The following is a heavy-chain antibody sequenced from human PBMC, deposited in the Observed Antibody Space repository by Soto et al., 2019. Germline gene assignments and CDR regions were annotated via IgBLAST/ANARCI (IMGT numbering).Heavy chain of an antibody. V-gene: IGHV3-21*01. CDR2: ISSSSRYI. CDR3: ARARRDLVVVVAAIADS. Sequence: EVQLVESGGGLVNPGGSLRLSCAASGFTFSSYSMNWVRQAPGKGLEWVSSISSSSRYIYYADSVRGRFTISRDNAKNSLYLQMNSLRAEDTAVYYCARARRDLVVVVAAIADSWGQGTLVTVSS. D-gene: IGHD2-15*01. J-gene: IGHJ4*02. CDR1: GFTFSSYS.